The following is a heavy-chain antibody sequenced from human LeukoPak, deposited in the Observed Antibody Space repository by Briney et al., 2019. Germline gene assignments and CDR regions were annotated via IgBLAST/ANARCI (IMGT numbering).Heavy chain of an antibody. Sequence: SGGSLRLSCAASGFNFRDHWMDWVRQAPGKGLEWVGHIKTDGSETYCLDSLRGRFSISRDNTNNALYLQMNSLRVEDTAVYYCVKNNGWFHLAQWGQGTLVTVSS. CDR1: GFNFRDHW. J-gene: IGHJ4*02. V-gene: IGHV3-7*03. D-gene: IGHD6-19*01. CDR3: VKNNGWFHLAQ. CDR2: IKTDGSET.